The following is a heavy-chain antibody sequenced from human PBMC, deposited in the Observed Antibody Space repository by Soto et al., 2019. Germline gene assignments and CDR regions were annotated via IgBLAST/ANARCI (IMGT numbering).Heavy chain of an antibody. J-gene: IGHJ2*01. CDR2: VHYSGST. CDR3: ARDQDTDKQWLGPHWYFDL. CDR1: GGSISIGTDY. Sequence: PSETLSLICTVSGGSISIGTDYWGWIRQAPGKGLEWIGNVHYSGSTSYNPSLKSRVTISVDTSKNQFSLKLSSVTAEGTAVYYCARDQDTDKQWLGPHWYFDLWGRGTLVTVSS. V-gene: IGHV4-39*02. D-gene: IGHD6-19*01.